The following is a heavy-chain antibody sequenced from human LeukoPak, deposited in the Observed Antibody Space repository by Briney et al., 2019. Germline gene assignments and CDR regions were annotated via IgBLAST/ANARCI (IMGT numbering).Heavy chain of an antibody. CDR2: INPDTGGT. J-gene: IGHJ5*02. D-gene: IGHD2-2*02. V-gene: IGHV1-2*02. CDR1: GSFTGEY. Sequence: ASVKVSCKASGSFTGEYVHWVRQAPGQGLEWLGWINPDTGGTNFAQKFQGRVTMAGDTSISTPYMELSRLRSDDTAVYYCAREPEGYCSSTSCYTGIRKYNWFDPWGQGTLVTVSS. CDR3: AREPEGYCSSTSCYTGIRKYNWFDP.